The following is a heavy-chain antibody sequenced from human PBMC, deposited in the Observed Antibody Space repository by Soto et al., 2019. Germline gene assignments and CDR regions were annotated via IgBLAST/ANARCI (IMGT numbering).Heavy chain of an antibody. CDR3: ARSIFGVVIRTYYYYGMDV. D-gene: IGHD3-3*01. J-gene: IGHJ6*02. CDR2: IIPIFGTA. CDR1: GGTFSSYA. Sequence: QVQLVQSGAEVKKPGSSVKVSCKASGGTFSSYAISWVRQAPGQGLEWMGGIIPIFGTANYAQKFQGRVTIPADESTSTAYMELSSLRSEDTAVYYCARSIFGVVIRTYYYYGMDVWGQGTTVTVSS. V-gene: IGHV1-69*01.